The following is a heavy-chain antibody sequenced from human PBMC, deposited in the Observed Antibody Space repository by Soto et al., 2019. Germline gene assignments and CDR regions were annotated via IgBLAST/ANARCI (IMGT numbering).Heavy chain of an antibody. CDR3: AGGSITIFGGPRGGVDV. V-gene: IGHV4-30-4*01. CDR1: GTSLSRGDYY. J-gene: IGHJ6*02. D-gene: IGHD3-3*01. CDR2: IYYSGST. Sequence: QVQLQESGPGLVKPSQTLSLTCTVSGTSLSRGDYYWSWIRQPPGKGLEWIGYIYYSGSTYYNAALKSRVTMSVDMSKNQFSLNLNSVTAADTAVYYCAGGSITIFGGPRGGVDVWGQGTTVTASS.